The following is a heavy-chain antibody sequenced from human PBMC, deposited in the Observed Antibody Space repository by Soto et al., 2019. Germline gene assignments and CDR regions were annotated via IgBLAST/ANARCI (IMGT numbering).Heavy chain of an antibody. V-gene: IGHV3-30*18. CDR1: GFTFSSYG. CDR2: TSYDGSNK. J-gene: IGHJ4*02. CDR3: AKAIGTPYYFDY. Sequence: GGSLRLSCAASGFTFSSYGMHWVRQAPGKGLEWVAVTSYDGSNKYYADSVKGRFTISRDNSKNTLYLQMNSLRAEDTAVYYCAKAIGTPYYFDYWGQGTLVTVSS. D-gene: IGHD1-1*01.